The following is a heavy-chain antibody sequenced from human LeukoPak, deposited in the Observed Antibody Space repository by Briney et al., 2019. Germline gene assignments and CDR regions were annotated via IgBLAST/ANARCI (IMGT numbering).Heavy chain of an antibody. CDR3: ARGPTEYCSGGTCYSGRNWIDP. J-gene: IGHJ5*02. V-gene: IGHV1-2*02. Sequence: ASVKVSCKASGYTFTGYYMHWVRQAPGQGLEWMGWINPNSGGADYAQKFQGRVTMTRDTSISTAYMALSRLRSDDTAVYYCARGPTEYCSGGTCYSGRNWIDPWGQGTLVTVSS. CDR1: GYTFTGYY. D-gene: IGHD2-15*01. CDR2: INPNSGGA.